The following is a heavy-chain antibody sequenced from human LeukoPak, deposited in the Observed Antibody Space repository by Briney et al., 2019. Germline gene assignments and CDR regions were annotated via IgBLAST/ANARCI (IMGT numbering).Heavy chain of an antibody. CDR2: IYYSGST. CDR1: GGSISSYY. V-gene: IGHV4-59*01. D-gene: IGHD3-3*01. Sequence: AETLSLTCTVSGGSISSYYWSCIRQPPGKGLEWLGYIYYSGSTNYNPSLKSRVTISVDTSKNQFTLKLSSVTAADTAVYYCARVRKVFGVVTPPYYFDYWGQGTLVTVSS. J-gene: IGHJ4*02. CDR3: ARVRKVFGVVTPPYYFDY.